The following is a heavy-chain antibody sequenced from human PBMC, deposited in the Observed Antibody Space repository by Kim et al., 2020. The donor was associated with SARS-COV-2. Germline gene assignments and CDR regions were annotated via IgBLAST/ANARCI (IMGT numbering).Heavy chain of an antibody. D-gene: IGHD4-17*01. CDR3: ARDDYGDSDY. V-gene: IGHV1-3*01. CDR2: NT. J-gene: IGHJ4*02. Sequence: NTKYSQKFQGRVTITRDTSASTAYMELSSLRSEDTAVYYCARDDYGDSDYWGQGTLVTVSS.